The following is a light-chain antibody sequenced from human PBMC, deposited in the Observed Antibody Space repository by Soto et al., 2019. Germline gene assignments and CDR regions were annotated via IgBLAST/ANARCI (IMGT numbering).Light chain of an antibody. CDR3: QQRKSRLT. CDR1: QSVSNY. V-gene: IGKV3-11*01. J-gene: IGKJ4*01. CDR2: DAS. Sequence: DIVLTQSPATLSLSPGERATLSCRASQSVSNYLAWYQQKPGQPPRPLIYDASNRAPGIPARFSGSGSGADFSLTISSLEPEDFAVYYCQQRKSRLTFGGGTKVEIK.